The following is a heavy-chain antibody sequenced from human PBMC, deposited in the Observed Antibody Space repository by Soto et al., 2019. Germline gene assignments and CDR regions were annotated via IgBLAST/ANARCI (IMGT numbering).Heavy chain of an antibody. Sequence: GGSLRLSCAASGFTFSDYYMSWIRQSPGKGLEWVSYISSSGSTIYYADSVKGRFTISRDNAKNSLYLQMNSLRAEDTAVYYCASLILTGYHDYYYGMDVWGQGTTVTVS. V-gene: IGHV3-11*01. J-gene: IGHJ6*02. CDR1: GFTFSDYY. D-gene: IGHD3-9*01. CDR2: ISSSGSTI. CDR3: ASLILTGYHDYYYGMDV.